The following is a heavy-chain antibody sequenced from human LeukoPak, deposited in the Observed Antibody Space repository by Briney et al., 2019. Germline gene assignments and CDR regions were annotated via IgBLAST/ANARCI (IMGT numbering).Heavy chain of an antibody. J-gene: IGHJ6*02. CDR2: INHRGST. CDR1: GGSFSGFY. CDR3: ASSLAVYYDILTGYPPRYYGMDV. Sequence: SETLSLTCAVYGGSFSGFYWSWIRQPPGKGLEWIGEINHRGSTNYNPSLKSRVTISVDTSKNQFSLKLSSVTAADTAVYYCASSLAVYYDILTGYPPRYYGMDVWGQGTTVTVSS. D-gene: IGHD3-9*01. V-gene: IGHV4-34*01.